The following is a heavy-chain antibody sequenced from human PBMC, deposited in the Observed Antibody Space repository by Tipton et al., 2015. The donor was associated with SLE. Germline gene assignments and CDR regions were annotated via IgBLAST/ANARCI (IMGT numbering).Heavy chain of an antibody. Sequence: TLSLTCTVSGTSISSSGYYWNWVRRRPGEGLEWIGYIYHSGSTYYNPSLESRAFILADTSKNQFSLRLRSVTAADTAVYYCARIYSGSYFAPDDYWGQGTLVTVSS. CDR1: GTSISSSGYY. CDR3: ARIYSGSYFAPDDY. D-gene: IGHD1-26*01. V-gene: IGHV4-31*03. CDR2: IYHSGST. J-gene: IGHJ4*02.